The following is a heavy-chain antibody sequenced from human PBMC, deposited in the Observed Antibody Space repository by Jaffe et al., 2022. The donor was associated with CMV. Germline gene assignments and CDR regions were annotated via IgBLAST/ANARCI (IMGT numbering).Heavy chain of an antibody. V-gene: IGHV4-31*03. D-gene: IGHD1-26*01. J-gene: IGHJ4*02. CDR1: GSLTSGAYY. CDR3: ARDKGFSGVDS. Sequence: QVQLQESGPGLVRPSQTLSLSCSVSGSLTSGAYYWTWVRQRPGKGLEWLGYISYRGNTDYNPSLKSRVTISLDTSKNQFSLKVTYVTAADTAVYYCARDKGFSGVDSWGQGTLVTVSS. CDR2: ISYRGNT.